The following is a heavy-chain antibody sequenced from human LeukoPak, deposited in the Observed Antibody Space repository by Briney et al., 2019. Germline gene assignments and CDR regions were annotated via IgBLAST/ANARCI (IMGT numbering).Heavy chain of an antibody. CDR3: ARLTVTARIYNWFDP. Sequence: PSETLSLTCTVSGGSISSFYWSWIRQPPGKGLEWIGYIYYSGSTNYNPSLKSRVTISVDTSKNQFSLKLSSVTAADTAVYYCARLTVTARIYNWFDPWGQGTLVTVSS. D-gene: IGHD4-11*01. V-gene: IGHV4-59*01. CDR1: GGSISSFY. J-gene: IGHJ5*02. CDR2: IYYSGST.